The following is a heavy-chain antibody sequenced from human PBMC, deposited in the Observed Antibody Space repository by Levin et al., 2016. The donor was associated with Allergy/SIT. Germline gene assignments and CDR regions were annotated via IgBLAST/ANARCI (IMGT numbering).Heavy chain of an antibody. Sequence: GESLKISCKSAGISFTSYWIGWVRQMPGKGPEWMAIIYGGDSEIRYSPSFQGQVTISADKVTSTVYLQWNTLKTSDSGMYYCARHRRRWASSDSWGQGTLVTVSS. J-gene: IGHJ5*01. CDR1: GISFTSYW. CDR2: IYGGDSEI. D-gene: IGHD6-6*01. V-gene: IGHV5-51*01. CDR3: ARHRRRWASSDS.